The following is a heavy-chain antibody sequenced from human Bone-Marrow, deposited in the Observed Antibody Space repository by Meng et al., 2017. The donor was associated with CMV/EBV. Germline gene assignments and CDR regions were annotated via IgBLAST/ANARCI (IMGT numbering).Heavy chain of an antibody. V-gene: IGHV1-69*10. J-gene: IGHJ4*02. Sequence: SVKVSCKASGGTFSSYAISWVRQAPGQGLEWMGGIIPILGIANYAQKFQGRVTITADKSTSTAYMELSSLRSEDTAVYYCARGGYYDFWSGYYTSPFDYWGQGTLATVSS. CDR1: GGTFSSYA. CDR3: ARGGYYDFWSGYYTSPFDY. D-gene: IGHD3-3*01. CDR2: IIPILGIA.